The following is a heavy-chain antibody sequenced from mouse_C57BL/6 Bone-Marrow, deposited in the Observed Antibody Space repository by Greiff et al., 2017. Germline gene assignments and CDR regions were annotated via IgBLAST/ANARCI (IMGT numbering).Heavy chain of an antibody. V-gene: IGHV7-3*01. Sequence: DVHLVESGGGLVQPGGSLSLSCAASGFTFTDYYMSWVRQPPGKALEWLGFIRNKANGYTTEYSASVKGRFTISRDNSQSILYRQMNALRAEDSATYYCARSDMVTTRGFAYWGQGTLVTVSA. J-gene: IGHJ3*01. CDR2: IRNKANGYTT. CDR3: ARSDMVTTRGFAY. D-gene: IGHD2-2*01. CDR1: GFTFTDYY.